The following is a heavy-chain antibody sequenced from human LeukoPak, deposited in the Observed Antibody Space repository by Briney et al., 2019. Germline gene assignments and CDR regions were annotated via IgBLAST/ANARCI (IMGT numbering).Heavy chain of an antibody. CDR2: INPNSGGT. Sequence: ASVKVSCKASGYTFTGYYMHWVRQAPGQGLEWMGWINPNSGGTNYAQKFQGGVTMTRDTSISTAYMELSRLRSDDTAVYYCARDGVGDYCGSGSYDFPVYWGQGTLVTVSS. J-gene: IGHJ4*02. CDR1: GYTFTGYY. CDR3: ARDGVGDYCGSGSYDFPVY. V-gene: IGHV1-2*02. D-gene: IGHD3-10*01.